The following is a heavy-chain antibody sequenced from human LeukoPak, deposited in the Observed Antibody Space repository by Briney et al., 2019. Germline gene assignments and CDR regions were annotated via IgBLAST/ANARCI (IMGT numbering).Heavy chain of an antibody. D-gene: IGHD4-17*01. CDR2: IFHTGST. Sequence: PSETLSLTCAVSGGSISTYFWNWIRQPPGKGLEWIGYIFHTGSTNYNPSLKSRVTISVDTSKNQFSLKLNSVTAADTAVYYCAKTGDYEYFDSWGQGTLVTVSS. J-gene: IGHJ4*02. V-gene: IGHV4-59*08. CDR3: AKTGDYEYFDS. CDR1: GGSISTYF.